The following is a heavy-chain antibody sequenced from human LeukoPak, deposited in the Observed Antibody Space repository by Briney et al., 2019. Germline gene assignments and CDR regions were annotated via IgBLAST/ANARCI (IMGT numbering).Heavy chain of an antibody. J-gene: IGHJ4*02. CDR2: IKSDGST. Sequence: RXAPXXXLVWVSRIKSDGSTSYADSVKGRFTISRDNAKNTLYLQMNSLRAEDTAVYFCVREFYYSVDYWGQGTLVTVSS. CDR3: VREFYYSVDY. V-gene: IGHV3-74*01. D-gene: IGHD2/OR15-2a*01.